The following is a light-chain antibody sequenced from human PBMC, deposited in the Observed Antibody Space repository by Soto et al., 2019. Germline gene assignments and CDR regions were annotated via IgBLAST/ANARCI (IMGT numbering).Light chain of an antibody. CDR2: NNN. CDR1: SSNIGAGYD. V-gene: IGLV1-40*01. Sequence: QSVLTQPPSVSGAPGQRVTISCSGSSSNIGAGYDVHWYQQLPGTAPKLLIYNNNDRPSGVPDRFSGSKSGTSASLAIVGLQAEDEADYYCQSYDSSLSGSTVFGGGTKLT. CDR3: QSYDSSLSGSTV. J-gene: IGLJ2*01.